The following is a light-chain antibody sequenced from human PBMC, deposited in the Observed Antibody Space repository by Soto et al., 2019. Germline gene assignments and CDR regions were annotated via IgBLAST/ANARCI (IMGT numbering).Light chain of an antibody. J-gene: IGKJ1*01. CDR3: RQDHNYPPRT. CDR1: QGIRND. V-gene: IGKV1-6*01. CDR2: AAS. Sequence: AIQMTQSPSSLSSSVGDRVTITCRASQGIRNDLGWYQQKPGKAPKLLIYAASSLQSGVPSRFSGSGSGTEFTLTTSSLQPEDFATYYCRQDHNYPPRTFGQGTKVEIK.